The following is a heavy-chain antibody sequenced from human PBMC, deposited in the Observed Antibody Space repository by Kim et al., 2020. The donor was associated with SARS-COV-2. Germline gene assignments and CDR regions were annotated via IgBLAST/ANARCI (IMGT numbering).Heavy chain of an antibody. Sequence: SETLSLTCTVSGGSISSYYWSWIRQPPGKGLEWIGYIYYSGSTNYNPSLKSRVTISVDTSKNQFSLKLSSVTAADTAVYYCARDLYYDSSGYRYYYYYGMDVWGQGTTVTVSS. J-gene: IGHJ6*02. CDR3: ARDLYYDSSGYRYYYYYGMDV. V-gene: IGHV4-59*13. CDR2: IYYSGST. CDR1: GGSISSYY. D-gene: IGHD3-22*01.